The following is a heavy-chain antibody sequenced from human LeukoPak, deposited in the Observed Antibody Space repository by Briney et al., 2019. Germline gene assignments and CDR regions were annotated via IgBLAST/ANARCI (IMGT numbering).Heavy chain of an antibody. D-gene: IGHD6-19*01. CDR1: GYTFTGYY. V-gene: IGHV1-2*04. Sequence: ASVKVSCKASGYTFTGYYMHWVRQAPGQGLEWMGWINPNSGGTNYAQKFQGWVTMTRDTFISTAYMELSRLRSDDTAVYYCAREDIAVAGTSASLDYWGQGTLVTVSS. J-gene: IGHJ4*02. CDR3: AREDIAVAGTSASLDY. CDR2: INPNSGGT.